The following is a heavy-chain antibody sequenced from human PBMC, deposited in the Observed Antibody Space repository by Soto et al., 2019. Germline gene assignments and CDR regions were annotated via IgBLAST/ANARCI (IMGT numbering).Heavy chain of an antibody. CDR1: GGSISSYY. J-gene: IGHJ4*02. D-gene: IGHD1-26*01. CDR2: IYYSGST. V-gene: IGHV4-59*01. Sequence: QVQLQESGPGLVKPSETLSLTCTVSGGSISSYYWSWIRQPPGKGLEWIGYIYYSGSTNYSPSLKSRVTISVDTSKNQISLKVSSVPAADTAVYYCARGGSNEWELLSAFDYWGQGTLVTVSS. CDR3: ARGGSNEWELLSAFDY.